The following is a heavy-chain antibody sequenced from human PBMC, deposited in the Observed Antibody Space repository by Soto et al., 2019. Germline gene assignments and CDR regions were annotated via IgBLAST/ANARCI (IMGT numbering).Heavy chain of an antibody. J-gene: IGHJ4*02. CDR1: GFSVSSKY. CDR2: IFSNGGT. V-gene: IGHV3-53*02. CDR3: ARDAPDGSGPFDY. Sequence: EVQLVETGGGLIQPGGSLRLSCAASGFSVSSKYMSWVRQAPGKELEWVSVIFSNGGTYYADSVKGRFTISRDNSKNTLYLQMNSLRADDTAVYYCARDAPDGSGPFDYWGQGTLVTVSS. D-gene: IGHD3-22*01.